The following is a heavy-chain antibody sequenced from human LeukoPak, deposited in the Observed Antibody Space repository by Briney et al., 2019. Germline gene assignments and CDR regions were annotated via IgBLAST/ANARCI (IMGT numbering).Heavy chain of an antibody. D-gene: IGHD2-21*02. CDR3: ARGYCGGDCYGD. CDR1: GFTFSRYS. Sequence: GGSLRLSCAASGFTFSRYSMNWARQAPGKGLEYVSSISGSSRHIYYADSVKGRFTISRDNTKSSLYLQMNSLRVEDMAVYYCARGYCGGDCYGDWGQGTLVTVSS. CDR2: ISGSSRHI. J-gene: IGHJ1*01. V-gene: IGHV3-21*01.